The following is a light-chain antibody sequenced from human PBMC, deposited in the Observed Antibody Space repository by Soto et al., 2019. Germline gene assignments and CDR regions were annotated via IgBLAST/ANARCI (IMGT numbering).Light chain of an antibody. Sequence: QSALTQPPSASGSPGQSVAISCTGTTSDIGGYDYVSWYQQHPGKAPKLMIYEVNKRPSGVPDRCSGSKSGNTASLTVSGLQAEDEADYYCSSHGGNSPYVFGTGTKLPVL. CDR3: SSHGGNSPYV. CDR2: EVN. J-gene: IGLJ1*01. CDR1: TSDIGGYDY. V-gene: IGLV2-8*01.